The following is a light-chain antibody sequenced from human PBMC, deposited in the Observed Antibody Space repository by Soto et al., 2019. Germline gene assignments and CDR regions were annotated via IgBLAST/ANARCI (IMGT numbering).Light chain of an antibody. CDR3: QQYNNWPQT. V-gene: IGKV3-15*01. CDR2: DAS. CDR1: QSVSNY. J-gene: IGKJ1*01. Sequence: NVLTQSPATLSLSPGERATLSCRASQSVSNYVAWYQQKPGQAPRLLIYDASTRATGIPARFSGSGSGTDFTLTISGLQSEDFAVYYCQQYNNWPQTFGQGTKVDIK.